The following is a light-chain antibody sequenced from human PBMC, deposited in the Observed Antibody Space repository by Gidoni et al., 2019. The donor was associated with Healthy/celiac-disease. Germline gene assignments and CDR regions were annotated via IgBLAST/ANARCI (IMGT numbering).Light chain of an antibody. Sequence: DSVMTQSPLSLPVTPGEPASISCRSSQSLLHSNGYNYLDWYLQKPGQSPQLLIYLGSNRASGVPDRFSGSGSGTDFTLKISRVEAEDVGVYYCMQALQPTFGQGTRLEIK. CDR1: QSLLHSNGYNY. V-gene: IGKV2-28*01. CDR2: LGS. CDR3: MQALQPT. J-gene: IGKJ5*01.